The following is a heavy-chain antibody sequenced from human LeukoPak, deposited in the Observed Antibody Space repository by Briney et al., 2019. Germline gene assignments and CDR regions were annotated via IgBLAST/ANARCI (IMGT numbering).Heavy chain of an antibody. CDR3: AGHYDFIY. J-gene: IGHJ4*02. V-gene: IGHV4-39*01. CDR2: IYYSGST. D-gene: IGHD3-3*01. Sequence: SETLSLTCTVSGGSTSSSSYYWGWIRQPPGKGLEWIGSIYYSGSTDYNPSLKSRVTISIDTSKNQFSLKLNSVTAADTAVYYCAGHYDFIYWGQGTLVTVSS. CDR1: GGSTSSSSYY.